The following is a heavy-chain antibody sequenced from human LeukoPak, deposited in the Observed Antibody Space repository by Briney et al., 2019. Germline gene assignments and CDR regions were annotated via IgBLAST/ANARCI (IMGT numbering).Heavy chain of an antibody. CDR2: IRSSGSTI. Sequence: GGSLRLSCAASGFTFSSYEMNWVRQAPGKGLEWVSYIRSSGSTIYYADSVKGRFTISRDNAKNSLYLQMNSLRAEDTAVYYCARVSPVAGTGYYYGMDVWGQGTTVTVSS. D-gene: IGHD6-19*01. CDR3: ARVSPVAGTGYYYGMDV. V-gene: IGHV3-48*03. J-gene: IGHJ6*02. CDR1: GFTFSSYE.